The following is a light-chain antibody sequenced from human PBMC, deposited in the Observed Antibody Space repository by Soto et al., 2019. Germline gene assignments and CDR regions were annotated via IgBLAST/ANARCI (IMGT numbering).Light chain of an antibody. CDR1: SSNIGSNN. Sequence: QSVLTQPPSASETPGQRVTISCSGSSSNIGSNNVEWYQHLPGTAPKLLIYSNNQGPSGVPDRFSGSKSGTSASLAISGLQSEDEADYYCASWDDSLNGLVIGGGTKLTVL. CDR2: SNN. J-gene: IGLJ3*02. V-gene: IGLV1-44*01. CDR3: ASWDDSLNGLV.